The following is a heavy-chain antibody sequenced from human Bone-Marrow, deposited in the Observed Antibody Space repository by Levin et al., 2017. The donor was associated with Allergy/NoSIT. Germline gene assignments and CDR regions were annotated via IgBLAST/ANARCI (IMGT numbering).Heavy chain of an antibody. V-gene: IGHV1-46*01. CDR2: INPSAGTT. CDR1: GYTFASHY. CDR3: ARAQFLEWFHYYFDY. Sequence: GGSLRLSCKASGYTFASHYIHWVRQAPGQGLEWMGTINPSAGTTNYAQKFQGRVTMTKDTSTSTVYMELSSLRSDDTAMYYCARAQFLEWFHYYFDYWGQGSLVTVSS. D-gene: IGHD3-3*01. J-gene: IGHJ4*02.